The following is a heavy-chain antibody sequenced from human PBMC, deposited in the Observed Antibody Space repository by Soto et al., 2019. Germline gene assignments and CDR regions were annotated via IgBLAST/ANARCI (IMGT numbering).Heavy chain of an antibody. J-gene: IGHJ4*02. CDR1: GYTFTSYG. CDR2: LSAYNGNE. Sequence: GSSVKVSCKASGYTFTSYGISWVRQAPVQGLEWMGWLSAYNGNENSAQKLQGRVTMTTATSTSTSDMELRSLRSDDTAVYYCASYASPVVVPAARRTAMANGGRGTLVTVSS. CDR3: ASYASPVVVPAARRTAMAN. D-gene: IGHD2-2*01. V-gene: IGHV1-18*04.